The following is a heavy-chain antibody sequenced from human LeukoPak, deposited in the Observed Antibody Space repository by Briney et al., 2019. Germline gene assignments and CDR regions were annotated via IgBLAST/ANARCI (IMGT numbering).Heavy chain of an antibody. CDR2: IYSGGST. V-gene: IGHV3-66*01. Sequence: PGGSLRLSCAASGFTVSSNYVSWVRQAPGKGLEWVSVIYSGGSTYYADSVKGRFTISRDNSKNTLYLQMNSLRAEDTAVYYCARDTSGSYYWDYWGQGTLVTVSS. D-gene: IGHD1-26*01. CDR1: GFTVSSNY. CDR3: ARDTSGSYYWDY. J-gene: IGHJ4*02.